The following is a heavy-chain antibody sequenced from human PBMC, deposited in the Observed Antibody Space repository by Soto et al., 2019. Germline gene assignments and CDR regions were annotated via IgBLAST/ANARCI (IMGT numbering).Heavy chain of an antibody. CDR3: ARIFGVVIPALDYFDY. D-gene: IGHD3-3*01. CDR2: IYPGDSDT. Sequence: GESLKISCKGSGYSFTSYWIGWVRQMSGNGLEWMGIIYPGDSDTRYSPSFQGQVTISADKSISTAYLQWSSLKASDTAMYYCARIFGVVIPALDYFDYWGQGPLVAVSS. CDR1: GYSFTSYW. J-gene: IGHJ4*02. V-gene: IGHV5-51*01.